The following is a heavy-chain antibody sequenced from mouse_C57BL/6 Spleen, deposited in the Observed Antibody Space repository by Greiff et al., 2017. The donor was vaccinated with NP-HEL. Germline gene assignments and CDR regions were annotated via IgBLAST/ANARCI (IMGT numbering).Heavy chain of an antibody. CDR3: ARARITTVVAPGFAY. CDR2: ISDGGSYT. V-gene: IGHV5-4*01. CDR1: GFTFSSYA. J-gene: IGHJ3*01. Sequence: EVQLVESGGGLVKPGGSLKLSCAASGFTFSSYAMSWVRQTPEKRLEWVATISDGGSYTYYPDNVKGRFTISRDNAKNNLYLQMSHLKSEDTAMYYCARARITTVVAPGFAYWGQGTLVTVSA. D-gene: IGHD1-1*01.